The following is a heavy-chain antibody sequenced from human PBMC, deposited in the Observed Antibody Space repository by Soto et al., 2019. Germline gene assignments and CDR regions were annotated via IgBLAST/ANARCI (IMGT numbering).Heavy chain of an antibody. V-gene: IGHV3-30-3*01. Sequence: QVQLVESGGGVVQPGRSLRLSCAASGFTFSSYAMHWVRQAPGKGLEWVAVISYDGSNKYYADSVKGRFTISRDNSKNTLYLQMNSLRAEDTAVYYCARESSDYYYGMDVWGQGTTVTVSS. J-gene: IGHJ6*02. CDR3: ARESSDYYYGMDV. D-gene: IGHD1-26*01. CDR2: ISYDGSNK. CDR1: GFTFSSYA.